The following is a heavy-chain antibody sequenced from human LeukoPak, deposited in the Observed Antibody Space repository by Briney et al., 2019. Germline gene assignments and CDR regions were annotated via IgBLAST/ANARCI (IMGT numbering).Heavy chain of an antibody. CDR2: IKSIPDGGTT. Sequence: GGSLRLSCAASGLTFRNAWMNWVRQAPGKGLEWVGHIKSIPDGGTTDYAASVKGRFTISRDDSRDTVFLQMNSLKIEDTGVYFRSASGRVPWGQGTLVIVSS. CDR1: GLTFRNAW. CDR3: SASGRVP. D-gene: IGHD3-10*01. V-gene: IGHV3-15*01. J-gene: IGHJ5*02.